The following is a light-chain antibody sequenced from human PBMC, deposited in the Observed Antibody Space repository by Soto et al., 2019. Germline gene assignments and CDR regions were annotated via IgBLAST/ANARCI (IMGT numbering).Light chain of an antibody. CDR1: QSVSSSY. Sequence: EIVLTQSPGTLSLSPGSRCNLSCRASQSVSSSYLAWYQQKPRQAPRLLIYDASRRAPGIPARFSGSGSGTDFTLTISSLETEDFAVYYCQQRSNWPTGTFGQGTKVDI. CDR2: DAS. V-gene: IGKV3D-20*02. J-gene: IGKJ1*01. CDR3: QQRSNWPTGT.